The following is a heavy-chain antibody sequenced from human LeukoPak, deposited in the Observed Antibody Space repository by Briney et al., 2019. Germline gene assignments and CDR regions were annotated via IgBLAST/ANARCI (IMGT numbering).Heavy chain of an antibody. Sequence: GGSLRLSCAASGFSFSSYEMNWARQAPWKGLEWVSYISSSGSTIYYADSVKGRFTISRDNAKNSLYLQMNSLRAEDTAVYYCARGQTTMASDYWGQGTLVTVSS. D-gene: IGHD5-18*01. J-gene: IGHJ4*02. CDR2: ISSSGSTI. V-gene: IGHV3-48*03. CDR3: ARGQTTMASDY. CDR1: GFSFSSYE.